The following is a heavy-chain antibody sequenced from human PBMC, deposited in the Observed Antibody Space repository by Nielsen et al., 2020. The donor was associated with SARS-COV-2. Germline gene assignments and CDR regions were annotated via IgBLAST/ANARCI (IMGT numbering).Heavy chain of an antibody. CDR1: GGSISSSSYY. V-gene: IGHV4-39*07. CDR3: AREMAGYGDRYYFDY. D-gene: IGHD4-17*01. J-gene: IGHJ4*02. Sequence: SQTLSLTCTLSGGSISSSSYYWGWILQPPGKGLEWIGSIYYSGSTYYNPSLKSRVTLSVDTSKNQFSLKLSSVTAADTAVYYCAREMAGYGDRYYFDYWGQGTLVTVSS. CDR2: IYYSGST.